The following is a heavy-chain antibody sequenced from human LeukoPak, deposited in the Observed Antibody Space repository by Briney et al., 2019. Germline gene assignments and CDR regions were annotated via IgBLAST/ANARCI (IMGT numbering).Heavy chain of an antibody. J-gene: IGHJ2*01. V-gene: IGHV4-4*07. Sequence: SETLSLTCTVSGGSISSYYWSWVRQPAGKGLEWIGRIYTSGSTNYNPPLTRRVTMSVETSKNQFSLKLSSVTAADTAVYYCARQVRGDGDYLPYWYFDLWGRGTLVTVSS. D-gene: IGHD4-17*01. CDR2: IYTSGST. CDR3: ARQVRGDGDYLPYWYFDL. CDR1: GGSISSYY.